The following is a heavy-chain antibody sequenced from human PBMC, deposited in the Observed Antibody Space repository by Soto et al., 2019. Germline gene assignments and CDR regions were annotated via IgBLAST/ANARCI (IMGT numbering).Heavy chain of an antibody. Sequence: QVQLVQSGAEVRKPGASVKVSCKTSGYTFINYAFNWVRQAPGQGLEWMGWIGPYNGNTNYAQKFQGRVTMTTDTSTATAYMELRSLRSGDTAVYYCARDSDLSNYACDFWGQGTLVTVSS. V-gene: IGHV1-18*01. CDR2: IGPYNGNT. D-gene: IGHD4-4*01. J-gene: IGHJ4*02. CDR1: GYTFINYA. CDR3: ARDSDLSNYACDF.